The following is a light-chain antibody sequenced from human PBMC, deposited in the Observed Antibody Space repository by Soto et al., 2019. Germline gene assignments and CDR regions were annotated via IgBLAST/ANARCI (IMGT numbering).Light chain of an antibody. J-gene: IGKJ1*01. CDR3: QQYNNWPPAWT. Sequence: ISKSPAPLSVSPGDRATLSCRASQSGSSNLAWYQQKPGQAPRLLIYGASTRATGIPARFSGSGSGTEFTLTISSLQSEDFAVYYCQQYNNWPPAWTFGQGSNADIK. V-gene: IGKV3-15*01. CDR2: GAS. CDR1: QSGSSN.